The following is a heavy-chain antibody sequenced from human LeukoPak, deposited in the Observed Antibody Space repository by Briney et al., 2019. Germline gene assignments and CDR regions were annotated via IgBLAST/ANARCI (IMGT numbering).Heavy chain of an antibody. J-gene: IGHJ4*02. CDR1: GGSISSSSYY. CDR3: ARGIASSR. D-gene: IGHD2-21*01. V-gene: IGHV4-39*07. CDR2: INHSGST. Sequence: SETLSPTCTVSGGSISSSSYYWGWIRQPPGKGLEWIGEINHSGSTNYNPSLKSRVTISVDTSKNQFSLKLSSVTAADTAVYYCARGIASSRWGQGTLVTVSS.